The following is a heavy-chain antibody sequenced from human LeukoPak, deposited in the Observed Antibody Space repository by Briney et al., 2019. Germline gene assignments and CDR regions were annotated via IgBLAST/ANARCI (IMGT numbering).Heavy chain of an antibody. CDR3: TTAGYGSGMAFDI. D-gene: IGHD3-10*01. CDR1: GFTFSNAW. CDR2: IKSKTDGGTT. V-gene: IGHV3-15*01. J-gene: IGHJ3*02. Sequence: GGSLRLSCAASGFTFSNAWMSWVRQAPGKGLEWVGRIKSKTDGGTTDYAAPVKGRFTISRDDSKNTLYLQMNSLKTEDTAVYYCTTAGYGSGMAFDIWGQGTMVTVSS.